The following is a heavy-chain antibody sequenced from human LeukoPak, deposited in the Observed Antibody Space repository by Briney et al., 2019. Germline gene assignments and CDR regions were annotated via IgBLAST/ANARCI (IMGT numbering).Heavy chain of an antibody. Sequence: GESLKISCKGSGYSFTSYWIGWVRQMPGKGLEWMGIIYPGDSDTRYSPSFQGQVTISADKSISTAYLQWSSLKASDTAMYYCARLYGDDSPTTVTAEDAFDIWGQGTMVTVSS. V-gene: IGHV5-51*01. CDR1: GYSFTSYW. CDR2: IYPGDSDT. D-gene: IGHD4-17*01. CDR3: ARLYGDDSPTTVTAEDAFDI. J-gene: IGHJ3*02.